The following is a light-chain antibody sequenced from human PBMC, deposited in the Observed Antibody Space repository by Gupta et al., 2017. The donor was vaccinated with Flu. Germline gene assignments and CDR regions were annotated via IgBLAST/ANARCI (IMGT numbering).Light chain of an antibody. CDR2: DVS. Sequence: QSALTQPASVSGSPGQSINISCTGTSSDVGRSNSVSWYRLHPGKAPNLIIYDVSSRPSGVSSRFSGSKSGNTASLTISGLQAEDETDYYCSSYTSTNTFYVFGTGTKVTVL. V-gene: IGLV2-14*01. J-gene: IGLJ1*01. CDR3: SSYTSTNTFYV. CDR1: SSDVGRSNS.